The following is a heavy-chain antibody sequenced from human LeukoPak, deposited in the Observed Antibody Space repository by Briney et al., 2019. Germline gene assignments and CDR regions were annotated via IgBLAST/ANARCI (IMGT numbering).Heavy chain of an antibody. V-gene: IGHV3-7*01. D-gene: IGHD3-10*01. CDR2: IKEDGSRA. CDR1: GLSFSTYW. CDR3: ASDRAFSQFDY. Sequence: GGSLRLSCEASGLSFSTYWMDWVRQAPGKGLEWVASIKEDGSRADYVDSVRGRFTVSRDNTKNSLFLQMNSLRVDDTAVYYCASDRAFSQFDYWGQGTLVTVSS. J-gene: IGHJ4*02.